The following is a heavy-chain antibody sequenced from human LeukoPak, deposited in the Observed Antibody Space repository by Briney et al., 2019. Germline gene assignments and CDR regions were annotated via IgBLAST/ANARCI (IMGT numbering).Heavy chain of an antibody. Sequence: GGSLRLSCAASGFTFSSYSMNWVRQAPGKGLEWVSSISSSSYIYYADSVKGRFTISRDNAKNSLYLQMNSLRAEDTAVYYCARDLNYDSSGYPGNWGQGTLVTVSS. V-gene: IGHV3-21*01. CDR3: ARDLNYDSSGYPGN. CDR2: ISSSSYI. CDR1: GFTFSSYS. J-gene: IGHJ4*02. D-gene: IGHD3-22*01.